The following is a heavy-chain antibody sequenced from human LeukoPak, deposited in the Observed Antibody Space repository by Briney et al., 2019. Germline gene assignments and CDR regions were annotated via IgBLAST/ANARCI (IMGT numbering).Heavy chain of an antibody. CDR1: GFTVSSNY. D-gene: IGHD4-17*01. CDR2: IYSGGST. V-gene: IGHV3-53*01. CDR3: ARDDYGDYGFDY. J-gene: IGHJ4*02. Sequence: GGSLRLSCAASGFTVSSNYMSWVRQAPGKGLEWVSVIYSGGSTYYADSVKGRFTISRDNSKNTLYLQMNSLRAKDTAVYYCARDDYGDYGFDYWGQGTLVTVSS.